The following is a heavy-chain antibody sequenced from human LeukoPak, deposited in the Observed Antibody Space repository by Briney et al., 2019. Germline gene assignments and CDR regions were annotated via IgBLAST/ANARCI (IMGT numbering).Heavy chain of an antibody. CDR2: INPSGGST. Sequence: ASVKVSCKASGYTFTRYYMHWVRQAPEQGLEWMGMINPSGGSTSYAQKFQGRVTMTRDTSTSTVYMELSSLRSEDTAVYYCARVYSSGWYNYYYGMDVWGQGTTVTVSS. CDR3: ARVYSSGWYNYYYGMDV. D-gene: IGHD6-19*01. V-gene: IGHV1-46*01. CDR1: GYTFTRYY. J-gene: IGHJ6*02.